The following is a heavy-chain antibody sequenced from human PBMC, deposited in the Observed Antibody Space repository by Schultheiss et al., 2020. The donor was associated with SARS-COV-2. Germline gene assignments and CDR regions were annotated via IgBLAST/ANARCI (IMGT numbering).Heavy chain of an antibody. CDR3: AREGSRYSSGWSWFDY. Sequence: GESLRLSCAASGFTFSSYAMHWVRQAPGKGLEYVSAISSNGGSTYYANSVKGRFTISRDNSKNTLYLQMGSLRAEDMAVYYCAREGSRYSSGWSWFDYWGQGTLVTVSS. CDR1: GFTFSSYA. V-gene: IGHV3-64*01. D-gene: IGHD6-19*01. CDR2: ISSNGGST. J-gene: IGHJ4*02.